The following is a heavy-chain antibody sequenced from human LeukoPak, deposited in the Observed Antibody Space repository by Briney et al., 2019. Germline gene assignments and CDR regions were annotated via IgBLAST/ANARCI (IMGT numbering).Heavy chain of an antibody. CDR1: GYTSSNYD. CDR2: VNPNSGNT. V-gene: IGHV1-8*03. CDR3: ARGPNYDRFDI. D-gene: IGHD3-3*01. J-gene: IGHJ3*02. Sequence: ASVKVSCKASGYTSSNYDINWVRQATGQGLEWMGWVNPNSGNTGYAHKFQGRVTITRNTSISTAYMELSSLRSEDTAVYYCARGPNYDRFDIWGQGTMVTVSS.